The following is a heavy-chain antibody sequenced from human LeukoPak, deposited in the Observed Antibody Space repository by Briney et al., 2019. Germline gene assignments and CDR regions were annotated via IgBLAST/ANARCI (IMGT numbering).Heavy chain of an antibody. V-gene: IGHV3-30*02. CDR3: AKIPKDTYYYGSGIDY. CDR2: IRYDGSNK. J-gene: IGHJ4*02. Sequence: PGGSLRLSCAASGFTFSSYGMHWVRQAPGKGLEWVAFIRYDGSNKYYADSVKGRFTISRDNSKNTLYLQMNSLRAEDTAVYYCAKIPKDTYYYGSGIDYWGQGTLVTVSS. CDR1: GFTFSSYG. D-gene: IGHD3-10*01.